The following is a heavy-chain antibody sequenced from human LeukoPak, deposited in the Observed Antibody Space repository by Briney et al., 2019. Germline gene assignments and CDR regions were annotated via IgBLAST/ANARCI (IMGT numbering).Heavy chain of an antibody. V-gene: IGHV3-23*01. D-gene: IGHD6-19*01. CDR2: ISGSGGDT. J-gene: IGHJ4*02. CDR3: AKDRDIAVAGTDLYYFDY. Sequence: PGGSLRLSCAASGFTFSSYAMSWVRQAPGKGLEWVSAISGSGGDTYYADSVKGRFTISRDNSKNTLYLQMNSLRAEDTAVYYCAKDRDIAVAGTDLYYFDYWGQGTLVTVSS. CDR1: GFTFSSYA.